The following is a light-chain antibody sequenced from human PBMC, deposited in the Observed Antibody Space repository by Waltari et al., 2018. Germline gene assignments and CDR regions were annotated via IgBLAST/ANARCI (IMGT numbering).Light chain of an antibody. Sequence: IQLTQSPSSLSASVGDRVIITCRASQGISTHLAWYQQKPGKAPKLLIYTASTLQSGVPSRFSGSGSWTEFTLTISSLQPEDFAAYYCQQRNNYPITFGQGTRLEI. V-gene: IGKV1-9*01. CDR2: TAS. CDR3: QQRNNYPIT. CDR1: QGISTH. J-gene: IGKJ5*01.